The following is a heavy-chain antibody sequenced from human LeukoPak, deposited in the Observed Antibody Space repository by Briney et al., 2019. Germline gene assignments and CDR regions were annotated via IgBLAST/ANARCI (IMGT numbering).Heavy chain of an antibody. J-gene: IGHJ4*02. Sequence: GGSLRLSCAASAFTFSSYNMNWVRQAPGKGLEWVSSISSSGTYIYYADSVKGRFTISRDNAKNSVYLQMNSLRVEDTAVYYCARDRGSYRPIDYWGQGTLVTVSS. CDR1: AFTFSSYN. CDR3: ARDRGSYRPIDY. V-gene: IGHV3-21*01. D-gene: IGHD1-26*01. CDR2: ISSSGTYI.